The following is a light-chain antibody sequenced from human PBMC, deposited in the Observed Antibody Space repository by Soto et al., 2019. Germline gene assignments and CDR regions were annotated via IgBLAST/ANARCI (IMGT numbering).Light chain of an antibody. Sequence: EIVLTQSPGTLSLSPGERATLFCRASQSVSNSYLAWYQQKPGQAPRLLIYGASTRATGIPDRFSGSGSGTEFTLTISRLEPEDFSVYYCQQYGSSPRTFGQGTKVEIK. CDR3: QQYGSSPRT. V-gene: IGKV3-20*01. CDR2: GAS. CDR1: QSVSNSY. J-gene: IGKJ1*01.